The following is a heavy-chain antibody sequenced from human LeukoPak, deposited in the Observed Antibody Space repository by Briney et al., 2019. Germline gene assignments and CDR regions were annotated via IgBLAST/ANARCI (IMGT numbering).Heavy chain of an antibody. D-gene: IGHD1-26*01. CDR3: ARENLVGATTSFDY. CDR1: GFTFSSYW. V-gene: IGHV3-7*01. J-gene: IGHJ4*02. Sequence: PGGSLRLSCAAPGFTFSSYWMSWVRQAPGKGLEWVANIKQDGSEKYYVDSVKGRFTISRDNAKNSLYLQMNSLRAEDTAVYYCARENLVGATTSFDYWGQGTLVTVSS. CDR2: IKQDGSEK.